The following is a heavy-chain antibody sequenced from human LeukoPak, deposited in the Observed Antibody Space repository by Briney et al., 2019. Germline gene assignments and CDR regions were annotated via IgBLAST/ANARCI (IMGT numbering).Heavy chain of an antibody. CDR2: ISNDGSNK. CDR1: GFTFSSYT. J-gene: IGHJ6*02. V-gene: IGHV3-30-3*01. Sequence: PGGSLRLSCAASGFTFSSYTMHWVRQAPGKGLEWVAVISNDGSNKYYADSVKGRFTISRDNSKNTLYLQMNSLRAEDTAVYYCARDESRDILTGYPNLLDYGMDVWGQGTTVTVSS. CDR3: ARDESRDILTGYPNLLDYGMDV. D-gene: IGHD3-9*01.